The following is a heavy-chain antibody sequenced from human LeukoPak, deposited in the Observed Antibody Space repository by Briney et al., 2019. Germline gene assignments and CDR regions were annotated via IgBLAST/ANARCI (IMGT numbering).Heavy chain of an antibody. J-gene: IGHJ3*02. Sequence: PGGSLRLSCAASGFTVKKNFMYWVRQAPGKGLEWVSVIRTGGDTHYADSVKGRFSISRDDSKNTIYLQMNSLRAEDTAVYYCAREENGGVYDDGFDIWGQGATVIVSS. D-gene: IGHD5/OR15-5a*01. CDR1: GFTVKKNF. CDR2: IRTGGDT. CDR3: AREENGGVYDDGFDI. V-gene: IGHV3-53*01.